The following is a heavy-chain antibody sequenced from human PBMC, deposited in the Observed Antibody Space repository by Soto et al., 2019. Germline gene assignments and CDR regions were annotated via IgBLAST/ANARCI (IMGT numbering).Heavy chain of an antibody. CDR1: GFTFVDYA. CDR2: IIWDGGYM. J-gene: IGHJ3*01. Sequence: EVQLVESGGGLVQPGGSLRLSCAASGFTFVDYAMHWVRQAPGQGLEWVSGIIWDGGYMGSAESVKGRFTISRDNAKKSLYLQMNSLRVEDTALYYCTKDEGYCSSISCKDDFDSWGQGTMVTVS. V-gene: IGHV3-9*01. D-gene: IGHD2-2*01. CDR3: TKDEGYCSSISCKDDFDS.